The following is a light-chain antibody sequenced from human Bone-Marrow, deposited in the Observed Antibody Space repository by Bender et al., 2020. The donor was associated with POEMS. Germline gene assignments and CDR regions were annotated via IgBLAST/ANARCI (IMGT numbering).Light chain of an antibody. CDR2: ENS. CDR1: NTDLGPHSV. CDR3: SSYDATSTLFV. V-gene: IGLV2-23*02. J-gene: IGLJ1*01. Sequence: QSALTQPASVSESPGQSITVSCTGDNTDLGPHSVVSWYQQHPGRVPKVMIYENSKRPSGVSDRFSASKSGSTASLTISGLQAEDEADYYCSSYDATSTLFVFGSGTKFSVL.